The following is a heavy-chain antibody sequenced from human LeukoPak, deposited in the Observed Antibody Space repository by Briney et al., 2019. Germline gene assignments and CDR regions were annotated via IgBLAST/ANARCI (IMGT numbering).Heavy chain of an antibody. CDR2: INWNGRIT. CDR1: GFTFDDYA. V-gene: IGHV3-20*04. J-gene: IGHJ4*02. Sequence: GESLRLSCAASGFTFDDYAMNWVRQVPGRGLEWVSGINWNGRITAYADSVKDRFTISRDNSKNTLYLQMNSLRAEDTAVYFCAKRGVVIRVILVGFHKEAYYFDSWGQGALVTVSS. D-gene: IGHD3-22*01. CDR3: AKRGVVIRVILVGFHKEAYYFDS.